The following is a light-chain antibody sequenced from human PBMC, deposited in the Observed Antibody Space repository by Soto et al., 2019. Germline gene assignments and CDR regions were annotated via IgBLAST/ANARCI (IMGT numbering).Light chain of an antibody. CDR3: SSYAGSNNGV. J-gene: IGLJ3*02. Sequence: QSALTQPPSASGSPGQSVTISCTGTSSDVGGYNYVSWYQQHAGKAPKLMIYEVSKRPSGVPDRFSGSKSGNTASLTVSGLQAEDEADYYCSSYAGSNNGVFGGGTKVTVL. CDR1: SSDVGGYNY. V-gene: IGLV2-8*01. CDR2: EVS.